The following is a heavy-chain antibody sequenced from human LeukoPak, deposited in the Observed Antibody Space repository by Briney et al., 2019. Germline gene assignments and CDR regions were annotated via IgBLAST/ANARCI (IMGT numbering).Heavy chain of an antibody. Sequence: PGGSLRLSCAASGFTFSSYPMSWVRQAPGKGLEWVAVISYDGSNKYYADSVKGRFTISRDNAKKSLYLQMNSLRAEDTAVYYCARPLSGTTDFDYWGQGTLVIVSS. CDR2: ISYDGSNK. CDR3: ARPLSGTTDFDY. J-gene: IGHJ4*02. CDR1: GFTFSSYP. V-gene: IGHV3-30-3*01. D-gene: IGHD1-20*01.